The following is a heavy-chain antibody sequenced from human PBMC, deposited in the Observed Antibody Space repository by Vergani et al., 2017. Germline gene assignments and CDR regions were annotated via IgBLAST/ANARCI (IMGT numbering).Heavy chain of an antibody. J-gene: IGHJ4*02. CDR3: AKSIWRIQLWLDY. CDR2: IWYDGSNK. Sequence: VQLVESGGGLVQPGGSLRLSCAASGFTFSSYGMHWVRQAPGKGLEWVAVIWYDGSNKYYADSVKGRFTISRDNSKNTLYLQMNSLRAEDTAVYYCAKSIWRIQLWLDYWGQGTLVTVSS. D-gene: IGHD5-18*01. V-gene: IGHV3-30*02. CDR1: GFTFSSYG.